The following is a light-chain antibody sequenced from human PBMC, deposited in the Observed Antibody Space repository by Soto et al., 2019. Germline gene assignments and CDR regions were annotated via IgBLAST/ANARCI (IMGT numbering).Light chain of an antibody. Sequence: QSVLTQPASVSGSPGQSITISCNGNSSDVGNYNYVSWYQQHTGKAPKLMIYEVSNRPSGVSNRFSGFKSGNTASLTISGLQAEDEADYYCNSYTTSTTLVFGGGTKLTV. V-gene: IGLV2-14*01. CDR2: EVS. CDR3: NSYTTSTTLV. J-gene: IGLJ2*01. CDR1: SSDVGNYNY.